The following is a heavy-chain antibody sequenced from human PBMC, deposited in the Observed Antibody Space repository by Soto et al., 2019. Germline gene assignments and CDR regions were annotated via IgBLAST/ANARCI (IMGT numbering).Heavy chain of an antibody. CDR2: INPSGGST. J-gene: IGHJ3*02. CDR3: AREDYYDSSGQGAFDI. CDR1: GYTFTSYY. V-gene: IGHV1-46*01. D-gene: IGHD3-22*01. Sequence: ASVKVSCKASGYTFTSYYMHWVRQAPGQGLEWMGIINPSGGSTSYAQKFQGRVTMTRDTSTSTVYMELSSLRSEDTAVYYCAREDYYDSSGQGAFDIWSQGTMVTVSS.